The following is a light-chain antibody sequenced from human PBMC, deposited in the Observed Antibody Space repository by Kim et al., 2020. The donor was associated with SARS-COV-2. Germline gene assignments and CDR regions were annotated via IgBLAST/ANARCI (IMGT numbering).Light chain of an antibody. Sequence: LSPGERATLSCRASQSVRSTFLAWYQQQPGQAPRLLIYGASTRATGIPDRFSGSGSGTDFTLTITRLESEDFAVYYCQQYGTSPTTFGRGTKLEI. CDR1: QSVRSTF. V-gene: IGKV3-20*01. CDR2: GAS. J-gene: IGKJ2*01. CDR3: QQYGTSPTT.